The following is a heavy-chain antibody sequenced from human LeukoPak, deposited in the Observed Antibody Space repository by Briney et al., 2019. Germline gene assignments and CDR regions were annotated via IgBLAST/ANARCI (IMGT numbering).Heavy chain of an antibody. CDR1: GFSFSNVW. CDR2: VKTKDVGGTT. CDR3: TTDFMRGYSGS. V-gene: IGHV3-15*01. J-gene: IGHJ5*02. Sequence: TGGSLRLSCAASGFSFSNVWMTWVGQAPGKGLECVGRVKTKDVGGTTDYAAPVIGRFTISRDDSKNTVYLLMRSLQNEDTALYYCTTDFMRGYSGSWGQGTLVTVSS. D-gene: IGHD5-12*01.